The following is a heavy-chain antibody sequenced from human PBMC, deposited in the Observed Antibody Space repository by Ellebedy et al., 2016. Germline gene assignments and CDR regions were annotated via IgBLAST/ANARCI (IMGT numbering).Heavy chain of an antibody. Sequence: GGSLRLXXAASGFTFSDYYMSWIRQAPGKGLEWVSYISSSSSYTNYADSVKGRFTISRDNAKNSLYLQMNSLRAEDTAVYYCARDYHVWGSYDHFDYWGQGTLVTVSS. CDR1: GFTFSDYY. CDR2: ISSSSSYT. CDR3: ARDYHVWGSYDHFDY. J-gene: IGHJ4*02. D-gene: IGHD3-16*01. V-gene: IGHV3-11*05.